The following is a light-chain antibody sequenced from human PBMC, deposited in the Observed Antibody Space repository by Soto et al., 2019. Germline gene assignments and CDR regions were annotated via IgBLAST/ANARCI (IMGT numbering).Light chain of an antibody. CDR2: KAS. Sequence: DIQMTQSPPTLSASVRDRVTITFRASQSISSWLAWYQQKPGKAPKLLIYKASSLEGGVPSRFSGSGSGTEFTLTISSLQTDDFATYYCQQYKSYPLTFGGGTKVDI. CDR1: QSISSW. CDR3: QQYKSYPLT. J-gene: IGKJ4*01. V-gene: IGKV1-5*03.